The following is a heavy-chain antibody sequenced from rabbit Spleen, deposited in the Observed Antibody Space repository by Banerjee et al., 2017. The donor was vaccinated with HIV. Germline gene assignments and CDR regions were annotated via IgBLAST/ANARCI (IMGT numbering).Heavy chain of an antibody. D-gene: IGHD4-1*01. V-gene: IGHV1S40*01. CDR3: ASNHYVGGWDTYWDL. J-gene: IGHJ4*01. CDR1: GFSFSTIYW. CDR2: IDVGSTGTT. Sequence: QSLEESGGDLVKPGASLTLTCTASGFSFSTIYWIYWVRQAPGKGLEWIACIDVGSTGTTYYASWAKGRFTISKTSSTTVTLQMTSLTAADTATYFCASNHYVGGWDTYWDLWGPGTLVTVS.